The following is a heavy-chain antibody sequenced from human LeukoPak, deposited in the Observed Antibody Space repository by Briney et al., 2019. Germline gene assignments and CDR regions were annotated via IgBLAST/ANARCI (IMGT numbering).Heavy chain of an antibody. Sequence: GGSLRLSCTVSGFTVSSNSMSWVRQAPGKGLEWVSSISSSSSYIYYADSVKGRFTISRDNAKNSLYLQMNSLRAEDTAVYYCASWSYNWNDGAFDIWGQGTMVTVSS. D-gene: IGHD1-1*01. CDR2: ISSSSSYI. CDR3: ASWSYNWNDGAFDI. CDR1: GFTVSSNS. J-gene: IGHJ3*02. V-gene: IGHV3-21*01.